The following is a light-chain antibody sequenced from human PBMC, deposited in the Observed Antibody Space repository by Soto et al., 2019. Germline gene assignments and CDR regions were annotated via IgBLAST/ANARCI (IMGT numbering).Light chain of an antibody. V-gene: IGLV2-8*01. Sequence: QSVLTQPPSASGSPGQSVTISCTGTSSDVGGYKYVSWYQQHPGNAPKLMIYEVSKRPSGVPDRFSGSKSGNTASLTVSGLQAEDEADYYCSSYAGRNNWVFGGGTKVTVL. CDR3: SSYAGRNNWV. J-gene: IGLJ3*02. CDR2: EVS. CDR1: SSDVGGYKY.